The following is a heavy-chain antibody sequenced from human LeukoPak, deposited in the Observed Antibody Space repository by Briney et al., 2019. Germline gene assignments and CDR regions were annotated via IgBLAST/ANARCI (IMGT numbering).Heavy chain of an antibody. CDR1: GGSGSGGTYY. D-gene: IGHD3-3*01. CDR3: ASTLRFLEWSPFDP. Sequence: SETLSLTCTVSGGSGSGGTYYWNWIRQPAGKGLEWIGRIDTSGNTNYNSSLKSRVTMSVDTSKNQFYLRLSSVTAADTAVYYCASTLRFLEWSPFDPWGQGTLATVSS. CDR2: IDTSGNT. V-gene: IGHV4-61*02. J-gene: IGHJ5*02.